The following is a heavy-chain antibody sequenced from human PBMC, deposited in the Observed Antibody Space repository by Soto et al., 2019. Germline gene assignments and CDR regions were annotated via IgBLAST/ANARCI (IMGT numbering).Heavy chain of an antibody. Sequence: GGSLRLSCAASGFTFSSYGMHWVRQAPGKGLEWVAVIWYDGSNKYYADSVKGRFTISRDNSKNTLYLQMNSLRAEDTAVYYCARAGQWLVRDAFDIWGQGTMVTVSS. CDR3: ARAGQWLVRDAFDI. J-gene: IGHJ3*02. CDR2: IWYDGSNK. V-gene: IGHV3-33*01. D-gene: IGHD6-19*01. CDR1: GFTFSSYG.